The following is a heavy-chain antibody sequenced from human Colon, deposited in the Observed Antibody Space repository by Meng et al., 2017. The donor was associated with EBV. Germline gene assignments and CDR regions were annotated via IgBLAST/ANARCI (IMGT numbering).Heavy chain of an antibody. CDR1: GGSISSNGSY. V-gene: IGHV4-39*01. CDR3: ARRRGGSGRDC. D-gene: IGHD3-10*01. CDR2: IYHSGST. J-gene: IGHJ4*02. Sequence: QQQLEEAGPGVVKPSATLSLTCTVSGGSISSNGSYWDWVRQPPGKGLEWIGAIYHSGSTSYNPPLQSRVTMFVDTSKNQFSLMLTSVTATDTAVYYCARRRGGSGRDCWGQGTLVTVSS.